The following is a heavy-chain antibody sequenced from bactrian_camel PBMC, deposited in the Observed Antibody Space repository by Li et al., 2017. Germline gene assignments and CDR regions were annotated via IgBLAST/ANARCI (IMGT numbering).Heavy chain of an antibody. CDR2: IDSDGRI. D-gene: IGHD5*01. CDR3: AARSVRDGSCYGLRASVFDS. V-gene: IGHV3S53*01. CDR1: GHMYTSNC. Sequence: VQLVESGGGSVQAGGSLRLSCQASGHMYTSNCMAWFRQAPGKEREGDAYIDSDGRISYTDSVQGRFTISRVNSENALYPQIDNLEPEDTAMYYCAARSVRDGSCYGLRASVFDSWGQGTQVTVS. J-gene: IGHJ4*01.